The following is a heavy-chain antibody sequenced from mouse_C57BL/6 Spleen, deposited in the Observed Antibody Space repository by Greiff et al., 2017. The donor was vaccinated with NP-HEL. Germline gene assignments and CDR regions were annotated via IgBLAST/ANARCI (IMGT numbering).Heavy chain of an antibody. D-gene: IGHD1-1*01. V-gene: IGHV1-55*01. CDR1: GYTFTSYW. CDR3: ARSSYGSSYAYAMDY. CDR2: IYPGSGST. Sequence: QVQLQQPGAELVKPGASVKMSCKASGYTFTSYWITWVKQRPGQGLEWIGDIYPGSGSTNYNEKFKSKATLTVDTSSSTAYMQLSSLTSEDSAVYYCARSSYGSSYAYAMDYWGQGTSVTVSS. J-gene: IGHJ4*01.